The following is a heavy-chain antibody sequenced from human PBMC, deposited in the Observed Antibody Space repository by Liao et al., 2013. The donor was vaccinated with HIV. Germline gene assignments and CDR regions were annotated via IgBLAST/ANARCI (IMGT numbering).Heavy chain of an antibody. D-gene: IGHD3-3*01. CDR2: IYTSGST. CDR1: GGSISSYY. CDR3: ARVDQYYDYWRGYENWFDP. Sequence: QVQLQESGPGLVKPSETLSLTCTVSGGSISSYYWXWIRQPAGKGLEWLGRIYTSGSTNYNPSLKSRVTMSVDTSKNQFSLKLSSVTAADTAVYYCARVDQYYDYWRGYENWFDPWGQGTLVTVSS. V-gene: IGHV4-4*07. J-gene: IGHJ5*02.